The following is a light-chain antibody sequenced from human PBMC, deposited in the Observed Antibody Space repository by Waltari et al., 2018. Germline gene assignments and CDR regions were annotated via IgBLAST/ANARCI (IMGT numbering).Light chain of an antibody. V-gene: IGKV4-1*01. CDR3: QQCYTIPT. CDR2: WAA. CDR1: QSVLYSYNKKNY. Sequence: DIVMTQSPDSLAVPLGERATINCKSSQSVLYSYNKKNYLDWYQQKPGQPPTLLIYWAATRESGVPDRFSGSGSGTDFTLTISSLQAEDVAVYYCQQCYTIPTFGQGTKVEIK. J-gene: IGKJ1*01.